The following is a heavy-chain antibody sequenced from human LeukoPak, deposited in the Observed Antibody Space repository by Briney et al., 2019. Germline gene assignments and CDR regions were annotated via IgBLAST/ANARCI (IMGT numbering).Heavy chain of an antibody. J-gene: IGHJ4*02. CDR1: GGSISGYY. Sequence: SETLSLTCTVSGGSISGYYWNWIRQPPGKGLEWIGYIYYTGSSYYNPSLKSRVTISVDMSKNQFSLKLNSVTAADTAVYYCARLRDSNNWYAVDYWGQGTLVTVSS. V-gene: IGHV4-59*01. D-gene: IGHD6-13*01. CDR3: ARLRDSNNWYAVDY. CDR2: IYYTGSS.